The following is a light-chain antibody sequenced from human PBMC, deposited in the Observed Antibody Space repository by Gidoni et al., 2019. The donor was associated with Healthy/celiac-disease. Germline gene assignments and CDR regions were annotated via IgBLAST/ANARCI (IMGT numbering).Light chain of an antibody. CDR1: QSVSSSY. Sequence: EIVLTQSPGTLSLSPGETATLSCRASQSVSSSYLAWYQQKPGQAPRLLTYGASSRATGIPDRFSGSGSGTDFTLTISRLEPEDFAVYYCQQYGSSLLYTFGQGTKLEIK. J-gene: IGKJ2*01. V-gene: IGKV3-20*01. CDR2: GAS. CDR3: QQYGSSLLYT.